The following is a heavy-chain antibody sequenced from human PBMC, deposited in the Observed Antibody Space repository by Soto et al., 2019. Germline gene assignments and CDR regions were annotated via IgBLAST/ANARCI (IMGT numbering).Heavy chain of an antibody. V-gene: IGHV4-31*03. D-gene: IGHD2-8*01. Sequence: QVQLQESGPGLVRPSQTLSLTCTVSAGSISTINYYWSWIRQHPEKGREWIGYISYSGSTFYHSSLKSRVTISLDTSKTQFALTLTSVTAADTAVYYCARSAQWDGFDPWGQGPMVTVSS. CDR3: ARSAQWDGFDP. CDR2: ISYSGST. J-gene: IGHJ3*01. CDR1: AGSISTINYY.